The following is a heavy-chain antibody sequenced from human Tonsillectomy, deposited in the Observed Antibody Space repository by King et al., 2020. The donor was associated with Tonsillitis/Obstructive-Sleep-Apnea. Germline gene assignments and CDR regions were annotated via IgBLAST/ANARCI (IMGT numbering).Heavy chain of an antibody. CDR1: GGSISSSSYY. CDR2: IYFSGGT. Sequence: LQESGPGLVKPSETLSLTCTVSGGSISSSSYYWGWIRQPPGKGLEWIGSIYFSGGTYYSPSLKGRVTISVDTSKNQFSLKVSSVTAADTAVYYCARTPSGSTFDYWGQGTLVTVSS. J-gene: IGHJ4*02. CDR3: ARTPSGSTFDY. V-gene: IGHV4-39*01. D-gene: IGHD5-12*01.